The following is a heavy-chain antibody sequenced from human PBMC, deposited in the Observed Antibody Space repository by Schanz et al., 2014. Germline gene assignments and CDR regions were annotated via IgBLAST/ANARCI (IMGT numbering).Heavy chain of an antibody. V-gene: IGHV3-21*01. CDR3: ARPSDSSWYMDV. D-gene: IGHD2-21*02. CDR2: ISSSSSYI. CDR1: GFTFSRYG. J-gene: IGHJ6*03. Sequence: VQLVESGGGVVQPGRSLRLSCAASGFTFSRYGMHWVRQAPGKGLEWVSSISSSSSYISYADSVKGRFTISRDNAKNSLYLQMNSLRAEDTAVYYCARPSDSSWYMDVWGKGTTXTVSS.